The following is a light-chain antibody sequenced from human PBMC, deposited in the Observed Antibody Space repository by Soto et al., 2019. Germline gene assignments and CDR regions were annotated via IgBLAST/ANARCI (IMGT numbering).Light chain of an antibody. J-gene: IGKJ4*01. CDR3: QQYVTSPLT. Sequence: EIVLTQSPGTLSLSPGERATLSCRASQSLSRSYLAWYQQKPGQAPRLLIYGASSRATGIPDRFSGSGSGTEFTLTISRLEPEDFAVYFCQQYVTSPLTFGGGTKVEIK. CDR1: QSLSRSY. CDR2: GAS. V-gene: IGKV3-20*01.